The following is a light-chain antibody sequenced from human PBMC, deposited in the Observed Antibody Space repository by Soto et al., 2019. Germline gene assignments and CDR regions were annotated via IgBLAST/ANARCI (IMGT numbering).Light chain of an antibody. Sequence: QSALTQPASVSGSPGQTITISCTGTKNNIGDYNYVSWYQQHPDKAPKLIIYEVSNRPSGISGRFSGSKSGNTASLSLSGLQAEDEADYYCYCFTNNALRGVFGGGTKLTVL. CDR3: YCFTNNALRGV. V-gene: IGLV2-14*01. CDR1: KNNIGDYNY. CDR2: EVS. J-gene: IGLJ3*02.